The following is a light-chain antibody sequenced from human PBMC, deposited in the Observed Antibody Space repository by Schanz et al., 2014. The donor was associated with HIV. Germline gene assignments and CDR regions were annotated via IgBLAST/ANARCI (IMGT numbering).Light chain of an antibody. CDR1: QGLLHSDGNTH. CDR2: RVS. CDR3: MQALQTPVT. J-gene: IGKJ1*01. Sequence: DVVLTQSPLSLPVSLGQTASISCRSSQGLLHSDGNTHLNWFHQRPGQSPRRLFYRVSNRDSGVPDRFSGSGSGTDFTLRISRVEAEDVGVYYCMQALQTPVTFGQGTKVEI. V-gene: IGKV2-30*02.